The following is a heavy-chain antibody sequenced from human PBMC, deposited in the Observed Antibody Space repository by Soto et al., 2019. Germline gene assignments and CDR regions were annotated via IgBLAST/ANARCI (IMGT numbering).Heavy chain of an antibody. V-gene: IGHV1-46*03. CDR1: GYTFTSYY. Sequence: QVQLVQSGAEVKKPGASVRVSCKASGYTFTSYYIHWVRQAPGQGLEWMAIVNPTGGSTNYAQKFQGGVTVTFDTSTSTVFMELNSLRYEDTAVYYCARHLAAGDSWGQGTLVTVSS. CDR3: ARHLAAGDS. CDR2: VNPTGGST. D-gene: IGHD6-25*01. J-gene: IGHJ4*02.